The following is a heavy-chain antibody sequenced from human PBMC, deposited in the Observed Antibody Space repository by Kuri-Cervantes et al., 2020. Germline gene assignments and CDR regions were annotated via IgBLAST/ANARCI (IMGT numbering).Heavy chain of an antibody. V-gene: IGHV4-34*01. CDR3: ARHIWFPPNFDY. CDR2: INQSGGP. Sequence: GSLRLSCAASGFIFSDYGMHWIRQPPGKGLQWIGEINQSGGPNYSPSLKSRITISQATSKNQFSLKLNSLTAADTAVYYCARHIWFPPNFDYWGQGTLVTVSS. CDR1: GFIFSDYG. J-gene: IGHJ4*02. D-gene: IGHD3-3*02.